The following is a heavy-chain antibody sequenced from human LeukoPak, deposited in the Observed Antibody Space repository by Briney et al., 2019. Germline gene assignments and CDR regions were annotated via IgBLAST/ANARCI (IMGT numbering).Heavy chain of an antibody. V-gene: IGHV3-21*01. CDR3: AREGLVLYYYYYYMDV. Sequence: PGGFLRLSCAASGFTFSSYGMSWVRQAPGKGLEWVSSISSSSSYIYYADSVKGRFTISRDNAKNSLYLQMNSLRAEDTAVYYCAREGLVLYYYYYYMDVWGKGTTVTISS. CDR2: ISSSSSYI. J-gene: IGHJ6*03. D-gene: IGHD6-13*01. CDR1: GFTFSSYG.